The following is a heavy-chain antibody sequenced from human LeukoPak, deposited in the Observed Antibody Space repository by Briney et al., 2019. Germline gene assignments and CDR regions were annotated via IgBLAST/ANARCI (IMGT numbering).Heavy chain of an antibody. V-gene: IGHV1-24*01. CDR2: FDPEDGET. D-gene: IGHD3-10*01. J-gene: IGHJ4*02. CDR3: ATDQGLLWFGELFGY. CDR1: GYTLTELS. Sequence: ASVKVSCKVSGYTLTELSMHLVRQAPGKGLEWMGGFDPEDGETIYAQKFQGRVTMTEDTSTDTAYMELSSLRSEDTAVYYCATDQGLLWFGELFGYWGQGTLVTVSS.